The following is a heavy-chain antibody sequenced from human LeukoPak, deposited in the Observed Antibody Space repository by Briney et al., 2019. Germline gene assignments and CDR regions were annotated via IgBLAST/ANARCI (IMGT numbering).Heavy chain of an antibody. CDR2: IYHSGST. Sequence: SETLSLTCTVSGYSISSGYYWGWSRPPPGKGLEWIGSIYHSGSTYYNPSFKSRVTISVDTSKNQFSLKLSSLTAADPAIYYCAIDQANVSSSWYHPGHFVYWGQGALVTVSS. D-gene: IGHD6-13*01. CDR3: AIDQANVSSSWYHPGHFVY. J-gene: IGHJ4*02. V-gene: IGHV4-38-2*02. CDR1: GYSISSGYY.